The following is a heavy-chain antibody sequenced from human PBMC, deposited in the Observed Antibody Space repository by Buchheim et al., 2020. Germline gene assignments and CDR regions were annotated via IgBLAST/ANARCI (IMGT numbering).Heavy chain of an antibody. CDR3: ARDLGYCSSTSCYDHYYYYGMDV. D-gene: IGHD2-2*01. CDR2: INSDGSST. J-gene: IGHJ6*02. V-gene: IGHV3-74*01. Sequence: EVQLVESGGGLVQPGGSLRLSCAASGFTFSSYWMHWVRQAPGKGLVWVSRINSDGSSTSYADSVKGRVTISRDNAKNTLYLQMNSLRAEDTAVYYCARDLGYCSSTSCYDHYYYYGMDVWGQGTT. CDR1: GFTFSSYW.